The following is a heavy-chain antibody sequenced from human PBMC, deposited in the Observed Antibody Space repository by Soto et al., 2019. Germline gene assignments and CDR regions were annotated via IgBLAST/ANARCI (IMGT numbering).Heavy chain of an antibody. D-gene: IGHD2-15*01. J-gene: IGHJ6*02. V-gene: IGHV4-39*01. CDR2: IYYSGST. CDR3: ARRGGGRYYGMDV. Sequence: TSETLSLTCTVSGGSISSSSYYWGWIRQPPGKGLEWIGSIYYSGSTYYNPSLKSRVTISVDTSKNQFSLKLSSVTAADTAVYYCARRGGGRYYGMDVWGQGTTVTVSS. CDR1: GGSISSSSYY.